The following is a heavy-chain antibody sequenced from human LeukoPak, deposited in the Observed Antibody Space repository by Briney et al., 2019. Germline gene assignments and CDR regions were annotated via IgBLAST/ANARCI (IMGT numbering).Heavy chain of an antibody. CDR3: ARVQPGYYDISGRYYFHY. CDR2: ILPIFGTT. V-gene: IGHV1-69*13. J-gene: IGHJ4*02. CDR1: GGTFKNYA. Sequence: GASVKVSCKASGGTFKNYAISWVRQAPGQGLEWMGGILPIFGTTNYAQKFQARVTITADESTSTAYMEMSSLRSEDTAVYYCARVQPGYYDISGRYYFHYWGQGTLVTVSS. D-gene: IGHD3-22*01.